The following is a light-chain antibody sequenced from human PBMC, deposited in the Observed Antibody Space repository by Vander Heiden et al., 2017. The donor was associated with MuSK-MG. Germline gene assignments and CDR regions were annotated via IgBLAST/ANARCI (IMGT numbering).Light chain of an antibody. Sequence: SYVLTQPPSVSVAPGKTARIPCGGNNIGSKSVHLYQQKPGQAPVLVLYYDTDRPSGIPERFSGSNSGNTATLTISKVEAGDEADYYCQVWDRSSDPPYVFGTGTKVTVV. CDR3: QVWDRSSDPPYV. J-gene: IGLJ1*01. CDR2: YDT. CDR1: NIGSKS. V-gene: IGLV3-21*04.